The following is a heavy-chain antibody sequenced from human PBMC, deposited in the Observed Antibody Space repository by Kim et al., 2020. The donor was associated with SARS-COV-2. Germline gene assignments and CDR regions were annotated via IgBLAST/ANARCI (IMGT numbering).Heavy chain of an antibody. CDR3: VLGRSYDWDY. CDR1: GFIFKAHA. J-gene: IGHJ4*02. V-gene: IGHV3-23*01. CDR2: IGTDGGTT. Sequence: GGSLRLSCAASGFIFKAHAMSWARQSPGKALEWVSAIGTDGGTTYYANSVKGRFTISRDRSTNTMYLQMNALRAEDTAVYYCVLGRSYDWDYWGQGTLVT. D-gene: IGHD5-12*01.